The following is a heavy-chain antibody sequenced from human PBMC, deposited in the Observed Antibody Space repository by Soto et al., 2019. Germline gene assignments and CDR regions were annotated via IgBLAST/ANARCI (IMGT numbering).Heavy chain of an antibody. CDR1: GASVNSYY. CDR2: IFNSGTI. J-gene: IGHJ6*02. Sequence: KSSETLSLTCSVFGASVNSYYWSWIRQSPGRRLEWIGHIFNSGTIHYNPSLKSRVTMSVDSSKNQVSLKMNSVTAADTAIYYCGRDLLATASARWYFYYGLDVWGQGTAVTVSS. V-gene: IGHV4-59*02. D-gene: IGHD3-3*02. CDR3: GRDLLATASARWYFYYGLDV.